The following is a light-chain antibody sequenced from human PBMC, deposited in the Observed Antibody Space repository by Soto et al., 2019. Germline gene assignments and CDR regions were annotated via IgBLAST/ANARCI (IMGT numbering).Light chain of an antibody. Sequence: NIQMTQSPSAMSASVGDRVTITCRARQGISNYLAWFQQKPGKVPKHLIYAASSLQSGVPSRFSGSGSGTEFTLTISSLQPEDFATNSCLQHIVTSYTFGQGTKLEIK. V-gene: IGKV1D-17*01. CDR1: QGISNY. CDR2: AAS. J-gene: IGKJ2*01. CDR3: LQHIVTSYT.